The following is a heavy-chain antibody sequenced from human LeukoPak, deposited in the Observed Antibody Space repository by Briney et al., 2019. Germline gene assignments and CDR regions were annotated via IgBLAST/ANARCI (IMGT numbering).Heavy chain of an antibody. V-gene: IGHV4-30-2*02. CDR1: GGSISSGGYY. D-gene: IGHD3-9*01. CDR2: IYHSGST. Sequence: PSQTLSLTCTVSGGSISSGGYYWSWIRQPPGKGLEWIGYIYHSGSTYYNPSLKSRVTISVDTSKKQFSLKLNSVTAADTAVYYCARFEGYDFLTGYAYYFDYWGQGTLVTVSS. J-gene: IGHJ4*02. CDR3: ARFEGYDFLTGYAYYFDY.